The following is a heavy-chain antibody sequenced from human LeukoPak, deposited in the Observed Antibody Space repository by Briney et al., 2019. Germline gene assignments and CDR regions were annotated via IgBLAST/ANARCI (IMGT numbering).Heavy chain of an antibody. V-gene: IGHV3-23*01. CDR3: AKASAMIVVVSKHFDY. Sequence: GGSLRLSCAASGFTFSTYAMSWVRQAPGKGLEWVSTISGSGGSTYYADSVKGRFTISRDNSKNTLYLQMNSLRAEDTAVYYCAKASAMIVVVSKHFDYWGQGTLVTVSS. D-gene: IGHD3-22*01. J-gene: IGHJ4*02. CDR1: GFTFSTYA. CDR2: ISGSGGST.